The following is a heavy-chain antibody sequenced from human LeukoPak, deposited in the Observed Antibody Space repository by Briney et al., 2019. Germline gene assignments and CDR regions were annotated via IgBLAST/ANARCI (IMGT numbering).Heavy chain of an antibody. Sequence: ASVKVSCKASGYTFTSYDISWVRQATGQGLEWMGWMNPNSGNTGYAQKFQGRVTMTRNTSISTAYMELSSLRSEDTAVYYCARVYCSSTSCYQDWFDPWGQGTLVTVPS. D-gene: IGHD2-2*01. CDR2: MNPNSGNT. J-gene: IGHJ5*02. CDR1: GYTFTSYD. V-gene: IGHV1-8*01. CDR3: ARVYCSSTSCYQDWFDP.